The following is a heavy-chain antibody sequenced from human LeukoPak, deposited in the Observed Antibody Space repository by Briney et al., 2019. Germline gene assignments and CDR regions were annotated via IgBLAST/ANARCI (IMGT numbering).Heavy chain of an antibody. V-gene: IGHV3-48*03. J-gene: IGHJ3*02. CDR1: GYAFSIYE. CDR2: ISSSGSYI. Sequence: GGSLRLSCTASGYAFSIYEMDWVRQAPGKGLEWVSYISSSGSYIQYAESVKGRFTISRDNAEKSLFLQMNSLRDEDTAVYYCARDPGYSSTGVDAFDIWGRGTMVTVSS. D-gene: IGHD6-13*01. CDR3: ARDPGYSSTGVDAFDI.